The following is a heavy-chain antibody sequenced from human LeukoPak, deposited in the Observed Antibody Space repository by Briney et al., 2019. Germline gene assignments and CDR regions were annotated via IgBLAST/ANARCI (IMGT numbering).Heavy chain of an antibody. Sequence: SETLSLTCTVSGYSISNGFYWAWLRQPPGKGLEWIGSIFHSGRTYYNPSLKIRVTISVDTSKNQFSLNLSSVTAADTAVYYCARGDGSPSGILYYGMDVWGQGTTVTVSS. CDR2: IFHSGRT. J-gene: IGHJ6*02. D-gene: IGHD1-26*01. CDR1: GYSISNGFY. CDR3: ARGDGSPSGILYYGMDV. V-gene: IGHV4-38-2*02.